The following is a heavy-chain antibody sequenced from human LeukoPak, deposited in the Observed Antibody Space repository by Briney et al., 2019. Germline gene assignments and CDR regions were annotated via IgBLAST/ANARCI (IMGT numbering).Heavy chain of an antibody. Sequence: ASVKVSCKASGYTFTSYGISWVRQAPGQGLEWMGWISAYNGNTNYAQKLQGRVTMTTDTSTSTAYMELRSLRSDDTAVYYCARDHYDILTGYRSHDAFDIWGQGTMVTVSS. D-gene: IGHD3-9*01. CDR1: GYTFTSYG. V-gene: IGHV1-18*01. J-gene: IGHJ3*02. CDR3: ARDHYDILTGYRSHDAFDI. CDR2: ISAYNGNT.